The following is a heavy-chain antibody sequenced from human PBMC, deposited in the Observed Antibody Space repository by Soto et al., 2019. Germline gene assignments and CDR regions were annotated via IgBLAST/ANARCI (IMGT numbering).Heavy chain of an antibody. V-gene: IGHV2-5*02. CDR2: IYWDDDK. Sequence: SGATLVNPTQTRTLTCTSSGFSLSTSGMGVGWIRQPPGKALEWLALIYWDDDKRYSPSLKSRLTITKDTSKNQVVLTMTNMDPVDTATYYCAQGVLGFGEFDYFDYWGQGTLVTVSS. CDR3: AQGVLGFGEFDYFDY. D-gene: IGHD3-10*01. CDR1: GFSLSTSGMG. J-gene: IGHJ4*02.